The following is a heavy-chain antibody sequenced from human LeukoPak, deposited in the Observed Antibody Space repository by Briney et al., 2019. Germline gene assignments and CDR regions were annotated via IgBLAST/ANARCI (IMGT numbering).Heavy chain of an antibody. CDR2: IYTSGCT. CDR3: ARLGPCPAAICPYYYYYMDV. V-gene: IGHV4-4*09. CDR1: GGSISSYY. Sequence: SETLPLTCTVSGGSISSYYWSWIRQPPGKELEWIGYIYTSGCTNYNPSLKSRVTISVDTSKNQFSLKLSSVTAADTAVYYCARLGPCPAAICPYYYYYMDVWGKGTTVTVSS. D-gene: IGHD2-2*02. J-gene: IGHJ6*03.